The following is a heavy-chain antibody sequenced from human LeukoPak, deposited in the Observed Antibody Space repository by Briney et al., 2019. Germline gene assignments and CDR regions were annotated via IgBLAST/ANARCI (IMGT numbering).Heavy chain of an antibody. CDR3: ARARASSGWYGDDYYYYYGMDV. D-gene: IGHD6-19*01. CDR2: IIPIFGTA. Sequence: ASVKVSCKASGGTFSSYAISWVRQAPGQGLEWMGGIIPIFGTANYAQKFQGRVRITADESTSTAYMELSSLRSEDTAVYYCARARASSGWYGDDYYYYYGMDVWGQGTTVTVSS. J-gene: IGHJ6*02. V-gene: IGHV1-69*13. CDR1: GGTFSSYA.